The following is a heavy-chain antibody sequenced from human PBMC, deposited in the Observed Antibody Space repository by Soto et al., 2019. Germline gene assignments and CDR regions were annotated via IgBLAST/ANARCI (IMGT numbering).Heavy chain of an antibody. Sequence: QITLKESGPTLVKPTQTLTLTCTFSGFSLSTSGVGVGWIRQPPGKALEWLALIYWDDDKRYSPSLKSRLTITTDTSKNQVVLTMTNMDPVDTATYYCAHLRITIFLEYNWFDPWGQGTLVTVSS. D-gene: IGHD3-9*01. J-gene: IGHJ5*02. V-gene: IGHV2-5*02. CDR1: GFSLSTSGVG. CDR3: AHLRITIFLEYNWFDP. CDR2: IYWDDDK.